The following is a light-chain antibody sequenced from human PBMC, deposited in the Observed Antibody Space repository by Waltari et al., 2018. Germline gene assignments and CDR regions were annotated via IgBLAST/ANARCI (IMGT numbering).Light chain of an antibody. CDR3: HSRDASGVGGT. Sequence: TQDPAVSVSVGQTVRITCQGDSLRRYHASWYRQRPGQAPILVMYDKNNRPSGVPERVSGSSSDNTATLTIRGGQAEDEADYYCHSRDASGVGGTFGGGTKLTVL. V-gene: IGLV3-19*01. CDR1: SLRRYH. CDR2: DKN. J-gene: IGLJ2*01.